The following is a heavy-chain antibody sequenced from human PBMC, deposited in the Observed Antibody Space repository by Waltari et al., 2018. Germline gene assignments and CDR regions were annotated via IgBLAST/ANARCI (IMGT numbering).Heavy chain of an antibody. CDR1: GFTFRSYV. CDR2: ITYDGRNQ. CDR3: AGSHSREYYYMDV. V-gene: IGHV3-30*04. Sequence: QAQLVESGGGVVQPGRSLRLSCAASGFTFRSYVMHWVRQAPGKGLGWVAVITYDGRNQFYADFVKGRFTISRDNSKNTLYLQINSLRAEDAAVYYCAGSHSREYYYMDVWGKGTTVTVSS. J-gene: IGHJ6*03. D-gene: IGHD6-13*01.